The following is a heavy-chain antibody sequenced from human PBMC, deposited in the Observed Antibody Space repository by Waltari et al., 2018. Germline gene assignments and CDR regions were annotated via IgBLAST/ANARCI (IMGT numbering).Heavy chain of an antibody. D-gene: IGHD6-13*01. J-gene: IGHJ4*02. CDR3: AKDSTSSWYGPDY. CDR1: GFTFSSYA. V-gene: IGHV3-23*01. CDR2: IRGSGGSN. Sequence: EVQLLESGGGLVQPGGSLRLSCAASGFTFSSYAMSWVRQAPGNGLEWVSGIRGSGGSNNYADSRKGRFTISRDNSKNTLYLQMNSLRAEDTAVYYCAKDSTSSWYGPDYWGQGTLVTVSS.